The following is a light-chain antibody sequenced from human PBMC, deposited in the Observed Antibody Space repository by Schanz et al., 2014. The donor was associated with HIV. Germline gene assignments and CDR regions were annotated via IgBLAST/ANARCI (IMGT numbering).Light chain of an antibody. CDR3: QSYDSSLSVVV. J-gene: IGLJ2*01. CDR2: DNN. V-gene: IGLV1-44*01. Sequence: QSVLTQAPSASGTPGQRVTISCSGSSSDFKTNAVLWYQQLPGAAPKLLIYDNNKRPSGIPDRFSGSKSGTSASLAITGLQAEDEADYYCQSYDSSLSVVVFGGGTKVTVL. CDR1: SSDFKTNA.